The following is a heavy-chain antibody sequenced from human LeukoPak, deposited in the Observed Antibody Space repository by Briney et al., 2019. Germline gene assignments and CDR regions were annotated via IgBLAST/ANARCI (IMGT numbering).Heavy chain of an antibody. V-gene: IGHV3-21*01. CDR3: ARAGSRVTTMGIVDY. J-gene: IGHJ4*02. D-gene: IGHD4-23*01. Sequence: GGSLRLSCAASGFTFSSYAMSWVRQAPGKALEWVSSISSTGSTIYYADSVKGRFTISRDNTKNSLYLQMNSLRVEDTAVYYCARAGSRVTTMGIVDYWGQGTLVTVSS. CDR1: GFTFSSYA. CDR2: ISSTGSTI.